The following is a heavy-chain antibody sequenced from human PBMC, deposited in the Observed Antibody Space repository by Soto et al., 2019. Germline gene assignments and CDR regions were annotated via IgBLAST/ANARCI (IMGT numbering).Heavy chain of an antibody. V-gene: IGHV3-30*03. CDR2: ISYDGSNK. CDR1: GFTFSSYG. Sequence: PGGSLRLSCAASGFTFSSYGMHWVRQAPGKGLEWVAVISYDGSNKYYADSVKGRFTISRDNAKNTLYLQMNSLRAEDTAVYYCARAWPNPRAAAFDIWGQGTMVTVSS. CDR3: ARAWPNPRAAAFDI. J-gene: IGHJ3*02.